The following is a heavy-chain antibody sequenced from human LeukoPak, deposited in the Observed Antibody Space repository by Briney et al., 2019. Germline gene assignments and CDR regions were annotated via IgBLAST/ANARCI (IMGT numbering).Heavy chain of an antibody. V-gene: IGHV1-46*01. CDR1: GGTFSSYA. CDR2: INPSGGST. J-gene: IGHJ4*02. Sequence: ASVKVSCKASGGTFSSYAISWVRQAPGQGPEWMGIINPSGGSTSYALKFQGRVTLTRDTSTSTVYMELNSLRSEDTAVYYCARATLHDFYFNYWGQGTLVTVSS. D-gene: IGHD1-1*01. CDR3: ARATLHDFYFNY.